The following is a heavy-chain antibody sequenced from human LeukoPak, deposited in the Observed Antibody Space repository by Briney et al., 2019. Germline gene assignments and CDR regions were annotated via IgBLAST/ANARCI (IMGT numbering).Heavy chain of an antibody. V-gene: IGHV3-7*01. CDR2: IKEDGTEK. CDR1: GFTFSSYA. J-gene: IGHJ4*02. D-gene: IGHD1-1*01. Sequence: GGSLRLSCAASGFTFSSYAMTWVRQTPGKGLEWVANIKEDGTEKNLVDSVKGRFTISRDNTKNLLFLEMNNLRGDDTAIYYCVRESRPGGAMGLYHNLDYWGQGTLVAVSS. CDR3: VRESRPGGAMGLYHNLDY.